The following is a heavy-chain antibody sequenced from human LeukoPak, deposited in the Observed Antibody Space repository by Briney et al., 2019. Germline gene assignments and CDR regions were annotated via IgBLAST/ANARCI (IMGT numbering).Heavy chain of an antibody. V-gene: IGHV4-38-2*02. CDR1: GYSISSGYY. D-gene: IGHD6-13*01. J-gene: IGHJ5*02. CDR2: IYHSGST. Sequence: PSETLSLTCTVSGYSISSGYYWGWIRQPPGKGLGWIGSIYHSGSTYYMPSLKSRVTVSVDTSKNQFSLKMNTVTAADTAIYYCARSYSSNLYGRFDPWGQGTLVTVSS. CDR3: ARSYSSNLYGRFDP.